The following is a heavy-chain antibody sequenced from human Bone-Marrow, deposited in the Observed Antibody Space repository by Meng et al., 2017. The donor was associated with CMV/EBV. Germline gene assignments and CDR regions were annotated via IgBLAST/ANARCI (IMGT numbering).Heavy chain of an antibody. D-gene: IGHD3-16*01. V-gene: IGHV1-2*02. CDR1: GYTFTAYY. Sequence: ASVKVSCKASGYTFTAYYIHWVRQAPGQGLEWMGWINPDSGSPNYAQKFQGRVTMTRDTSIRTAYMDLSRLRSDDTAVYYCARQDRRGTYGMDVWGQGTTVNGSS. J-gene: IGHJ6*02. CDR3: ARQDRRGTYGMDV. CDR2: INPDSGSP.